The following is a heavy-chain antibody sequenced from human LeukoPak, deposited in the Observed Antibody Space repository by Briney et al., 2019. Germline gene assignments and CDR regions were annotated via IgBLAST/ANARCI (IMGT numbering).Heavy chain of an antibody. V-gene: IGHV3-23*01. Sequence: GGSLRLSCEASGFIFSSYAMSWVRQAPGKGLEWVSAISGSGGSTYYADSVKGRFTISRDNSKNTLYLQMNSLRAEDTAVYYCAKVVQYSSSWYGSYYYGMDVWGKGTTVTVSS. CDR3: AKVVQYSSSWYGSYYYGMDV. CDR2: ISGSGGST. D-gene: IGHD6-13*01. J-gene: IGHJ6*04. CDR1: GFIFSSYA.